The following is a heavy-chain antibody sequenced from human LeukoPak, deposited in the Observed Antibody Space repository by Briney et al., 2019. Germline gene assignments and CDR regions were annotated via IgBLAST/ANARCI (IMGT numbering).Heavy chain of an antibody. V-gene: IGHV3-23*01. Sequence: GGSLRLSCVGSGLSFSSFAMSWVRQAPGKGLEWVSTVSGGGAYTYYADSVKGRFTVSRDDSKSMHFLQMNSLRPEDTALYFCAKRITVSAGYYLDSWGQGTLVTVSS. CDR3: AKRITVSAGYYLDS. D-gene: IGHD2-8*01. CDR2: VSGGGAYT. J-gene: IGHJ4*02. CDR1: GLSFSSFA.